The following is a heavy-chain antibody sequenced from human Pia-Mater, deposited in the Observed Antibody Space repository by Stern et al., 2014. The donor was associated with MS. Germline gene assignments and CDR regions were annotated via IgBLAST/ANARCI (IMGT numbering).Heavy chain of an antibody. Sequence: DQLVQSGGGLVKPGGSLRLSCAASGFTFSSYSMNWVRQAPGKGLEWVSSISSSSSYIYYADSVKGRFTISRDNAKNSLYLQMNSLRAEDTAVYYCARDPITMVRGVFYWGQGTLVTVSS. V-gene: IGHV3-21*01. CDR1: GFTFSSYS. CDR3: ARDPITMVRGVFY. CDR2: ISSSSSYI. D-gene: IGHD3-10*01. J-gene: IGHJ4*02.